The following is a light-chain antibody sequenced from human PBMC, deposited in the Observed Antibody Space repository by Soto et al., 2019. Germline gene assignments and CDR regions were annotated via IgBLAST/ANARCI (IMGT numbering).Light chain of an antibody. CDR2: RND. CDR1: SSNIGSNF. J-gene: IGLJ2*01. V-gene: IGLV1-47*01. Sequence: QSVLTQPPSASGTPGQRVAISCSGSSSNIGSNFVYWYQQFPGTAPKLLIYRNDQWPSGVPDRFSGSKSGTSASLAISGLRSEDEADYYCAAWDDTLSGLVFGGGTNHTVL. CDR3: AAWDDTLSGLV.